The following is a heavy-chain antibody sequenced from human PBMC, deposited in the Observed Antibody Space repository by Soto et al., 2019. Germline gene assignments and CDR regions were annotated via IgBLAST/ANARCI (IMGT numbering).Heavy chain of an antibody. D-gene: IGHD3-22*01. V-gene: IGHV5-10-1*01. CDR1: GYIFTNYC. CDR3: VRHKSRSGSYPIDY. CDR2: MDPKDSYT. J-gene: IGHJ4*02. Sequence: PGESLKISCKGSGYIFTNYCITWVRQRPGKGLEWMGTMDPKDSYTNYSPSFQGHVTISPDKSINTAYLQWSSLKASDTAIYYCVRHKSRSGSYPIDYWGQGTLVTVSS.